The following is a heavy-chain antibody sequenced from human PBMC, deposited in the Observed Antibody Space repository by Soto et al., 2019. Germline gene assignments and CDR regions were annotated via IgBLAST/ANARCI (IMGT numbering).Heavy chain of an antibody. CDR2: ISSSGSTI. Sequence: GGSLRLSCAASGFTFSDYYMSWIRQAPGKGLEWVSYISSSGSTIYYADSVKGRFTISRDNAKNSLYLQMNSLRAEDMAVYYCARVHAGYSSGRKLQYYYMDVWGKGTTVTVSS. CDR1: GFTFSDYY. J-gene: IGHJ6*03. D-gene: IGHD6-19*01. CDR3: ARVHAGYSSGRKLQYYYMDV. V-gene: IGHV3-11*01.